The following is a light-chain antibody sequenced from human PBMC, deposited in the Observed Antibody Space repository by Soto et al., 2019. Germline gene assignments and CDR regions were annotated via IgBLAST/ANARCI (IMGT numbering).Light chain of an antibody. CDR2: AAS. V-gene: IGKV1-12*01. J-gene: IGKJ2*01. CDR1: QGVNSW. CDR3: HQANTFPQT. Sequence: DIQMTQSPSSVSASVGDRVTITCRASQGVNSWLAWYQQKPGKAPKLLISAASRLQSGVPSRFSGSGSGTDFTLTITRLQPEDSATYFCHQANTFPQTFGQGTKLEIK.